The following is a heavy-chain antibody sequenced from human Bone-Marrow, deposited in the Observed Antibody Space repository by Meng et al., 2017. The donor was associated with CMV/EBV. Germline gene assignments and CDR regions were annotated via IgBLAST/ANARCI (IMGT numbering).Heavy chain of an antibody. D-gene: IGHD2-15*01. CDR2: IIPIIGRG. J-gene: IGHJ6*02. Sequence: SVKVSCKASGGTFSNYEINWVRQAPGQGLEWVGGIIPIIGRGKYAQKFQGRVTITADKSASTAYMELSSLRFDDTAVYYCARCSGTCRFYNYYYGMDVWGQGTTVTV. V-gene: IGHV1-69*10. CDR1: GGTFSNYE. CDR3: ARCSGTCRFYNYYYGMDV.